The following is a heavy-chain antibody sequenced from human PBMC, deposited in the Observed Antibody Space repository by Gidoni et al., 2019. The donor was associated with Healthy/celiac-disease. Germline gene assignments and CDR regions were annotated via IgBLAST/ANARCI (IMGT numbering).Heavy chain of an antibody. CDR2: IWYDGSNK. CDR3: ARSYYDFWSGYNRYYYYGMDV. Sequence: QVQLVESGGGVVQPGRSLRLSCAASGCTFSSYGMPWVRQAPGKGLEWVAVIWYDGSNKDYADSVKGRFTISRDNSKNTLYLQMNSLRAEDTAVYYCARSYYDFWSGYNRYYYYGMDVWGQGTTVTVSS. V-gene: IGHV3-33*08. J-gene: IGHJ6*02. D-gene: IGHD3-3*01. CDR1: GCTFSSYG.